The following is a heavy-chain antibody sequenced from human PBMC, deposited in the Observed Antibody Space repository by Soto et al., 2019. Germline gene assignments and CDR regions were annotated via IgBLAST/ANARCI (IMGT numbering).Heavy chain of an antibody. J-gene: IGHJ5*02. CDR2: IFPLPAIP. Sequence: QVQLVQSGTEVKQPGSSVKVSCKASGGTFRNYPLNWVRQAPGPGLEWMGSIFPLPAIPDYAQNFQARLETSADKTTSTAYRELSSRTSDDTAMYLCVRGRFFILSYVSSWGQGTLVTVSS. CDR1: GGTFRNYP. V-gene: IGHV1-69*02. CDR3: VRGRFFILSYVSS. D-gene: IGHD3-16*01.